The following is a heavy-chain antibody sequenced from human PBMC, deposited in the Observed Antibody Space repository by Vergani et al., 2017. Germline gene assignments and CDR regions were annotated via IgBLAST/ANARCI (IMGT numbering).Heavy chain of an antibody. Sequence: EVQLVESGGGLVKPGGSLRLSCAASGFTFSSYSMNWVRQAPGKGLEWVSSISSSSSYIYYADSVKGRFTISRDNAKHSLYLQMNSLRAEDTAVYYCARDRTPGGGYDKTNDAFDIWGQGTMVTVSP. D-gene: IGHD5-12*01. CDR3: ARDRTPGGGYDKTNDAFDI. CDR1: GFTFSSYS. CDR2: ISSSSSYI. V-gene: IGHV3-21*01. J-gene: IGHJ3*02.